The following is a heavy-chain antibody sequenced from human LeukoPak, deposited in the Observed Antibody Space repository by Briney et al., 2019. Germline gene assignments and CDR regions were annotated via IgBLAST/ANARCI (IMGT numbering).Heavy chain of an antibody. CDR2: ISSSSSTI. CDR3: ARDLWDYCDSSGYPDAFDI. D-gene: IGHD3-22*01. J-gene: IGHJ3*02. CDR1: GFTFSSYS. Sequence: PGGSLRLSCAASGFTFSSYSMNWVRQAPGKGLEWVSYISSSSSTIYYADSVEGRFTISRDNAKNSLYLQMNSLRDEDTAVYYCARDLWDYCDSSGYPDAFDIWGQGTMVTVSS. V-gene: IGHV3-48*02.